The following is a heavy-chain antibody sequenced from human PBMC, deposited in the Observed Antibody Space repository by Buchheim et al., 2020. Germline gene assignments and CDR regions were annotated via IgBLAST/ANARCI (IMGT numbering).Heavy chain of an antibody. CDR1: GYTFTSYY. Sequence: QVQLVQSGAEVKKPGASVKVSCKASGYTFTSYYMHWVRQAPGQGLEWMGWINPNSGGTNYAQKFQGWVTMTRDTSISTAYMELSRLRSDDTAVYYCARDRGFGSMVRGVTLPDYWGQGTL. CDR2: INPNSGGT. CDR3: ARDRGFGSMVRGVTLPDY. D-gene: IGHD3-10*01. V-gene: IGHV1-2*04. J-gene: IGHJ4*02.